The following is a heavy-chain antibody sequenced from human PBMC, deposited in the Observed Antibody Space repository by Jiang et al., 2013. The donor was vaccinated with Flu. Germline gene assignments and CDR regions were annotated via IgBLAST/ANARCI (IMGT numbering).Heavy chain of an antibody. J-gene: IGHJ5*02. CDR3: ARGTDEYNDSSDWFDP. Sequence: LSCAASGFTFNTYSMNWVRQAPGKGLEWVSSISSSSTYLYYADSVKGLFTISRDNAKSSPYLQMHSLRVEDTAVYYCARGTDEYNDSSDWFDPWGQGTLVTVSS. CDR2: ISSSSTYL. CDR1: GFTFNTYS. D-gene: IGHD1-1*01. V-gene: IGHV3-21*01.